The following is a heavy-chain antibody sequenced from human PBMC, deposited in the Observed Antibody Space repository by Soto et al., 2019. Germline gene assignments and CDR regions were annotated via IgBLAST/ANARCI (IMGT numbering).Heavy chain of an antibody. J-gene: IGHJ5*02. CDR2: INHSGST. Sequence: SETLSLTCAVYGGSFSGYYWSWIRQPPGKGLEWIGEINHSGSTNYNPSLKSRVTISVDTSKNQFSLKLSSVTAADTAVYYCARDGVREDFWSGYSLRLWFDPWGQGTLVTVSS. D-gene: IGHD3-3*01. CDR1: GGSFSGYY. CDR3: ARDGVREDFWSGYSLRLWFDP. V-gene: IGHV4-34*01.